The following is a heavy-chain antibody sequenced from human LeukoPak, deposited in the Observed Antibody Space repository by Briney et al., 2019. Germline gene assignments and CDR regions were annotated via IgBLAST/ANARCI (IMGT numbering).Heavy chain of an antibody. Sequence: GGSLRLSCAASRFMFSIYAMSWVRQAPGKGLEWVSGISGSGGSTYYADSVKGRFTISRDNSKNTLYLQMNSLRAEDTALYYCAKDSVVRGVIPSYFDYWGQGTLVTVSS. CDR3: AKDSVVRGVIPSYFDY. J-gene: IGHJ4*02. CDR2: ISGSGGST. D-gene: IGHD3-10*01. V-gene: IGHV3-23*01. CDR1: RFMFSIYA.